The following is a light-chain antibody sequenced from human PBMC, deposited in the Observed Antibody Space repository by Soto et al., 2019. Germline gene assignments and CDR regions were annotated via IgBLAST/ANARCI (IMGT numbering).Light chain of an antibody. CDR1: QSVSSY. J-gene: IGKJ1*01. CDR2: DAS. V-gene: IGKV3-11*01. CDR3: QQRST. Sequence: EIVLTQSPATLSLSPGERATLSCRASQSVSSYLAWYQQKPSQAPRLLIYDASNRATGIPARFSGSGSGTDFTLTISSLEPEDFAVYYCQQRSTFGQGTKVEIK.